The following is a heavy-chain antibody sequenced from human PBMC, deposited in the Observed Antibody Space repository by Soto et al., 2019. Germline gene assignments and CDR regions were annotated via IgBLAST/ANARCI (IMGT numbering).Heavy chain of an antibody. CDR1: GYTFASYG. CDR3: ARRSKGPRGTYYDFWSGYSGLDP. D-gene: IGHD3-3*01. V-gene: IGHV1-18*04. CDR2: ISSYNGNT. Sequence: ASVQVSCKASGYTFASYGIRWVRQAPVQGLEFMLWISSYNGNTNYAHNLQSRFTMTTDTSTSTSYIELRSLRSDDTAVYYCARRSKGPRGTYYDFWSGYSGLDPWGQGPLVTVAS. J-gene: IGHJ5*02.